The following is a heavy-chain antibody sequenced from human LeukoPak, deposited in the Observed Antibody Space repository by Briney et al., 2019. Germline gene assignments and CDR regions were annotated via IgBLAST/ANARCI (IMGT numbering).Heavy chain of an antibody. CDR2: IYTSGST. Sequence: PSETLSLTCTASGASISSYYWSWIRQPAGKGLEWIGRIYTSGSTNYNPSLKSRVTMSVDTSKNQFSLKLSSVTAADTAVYYCASLYYDSSGYYYHDAFDIWGQGTMVTVSS. J-gene: IGHJ3*02. D-gene: IGHD3-22*01. CDR3: ASLYYDSSGYYYHDAFDI. CDR1: GASISSYY. V-gene: IGHV4-4*07.